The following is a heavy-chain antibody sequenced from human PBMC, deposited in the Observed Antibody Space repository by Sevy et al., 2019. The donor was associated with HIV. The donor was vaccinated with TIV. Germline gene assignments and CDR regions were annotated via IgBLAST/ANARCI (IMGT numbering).Heavy chain of an antibody. V-gene: IGHV4-61*01. D-gene: IGHD1-26*01. CDR3: ARTSGSAEWGYYFDC. Sequence: SETLSLTCTVSDGSVSSITNCWSWIRQPPGKGLEWIGYIYYSGGTNYNPSLKSRVTVSVDTSKNQFSLKLNSVTAADTAVYYCARTSGSAEWGYYFDCWGQGTLVTVSS. J-gene: IGHJ4*02. CDR2: IYYSGGT. CDR1: DGSVSSITNC.